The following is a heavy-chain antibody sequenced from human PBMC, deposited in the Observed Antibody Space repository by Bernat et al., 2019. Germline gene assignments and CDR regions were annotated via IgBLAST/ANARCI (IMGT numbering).Heavy chain of an antibody. CDR1: GFTFGDYA. J-gene: IGHJ4*02. D-gene: IGHD3-22*01. Sequence: EVQLVESGGGLVKPGRSLRLSCTASGFTFGDYAMSRFRQAPGKGLEWVGFIRSKAYGGTTEYAASVKGRFTISRDDSKSIAYLQMNSLKTEDTAVYYCTRYPRYYYDSSGYSPPFDYWGQGTLVTVSS. V-gene: IGHV3-49*05. CDR3: TRYPRYYYDSSGYSPPFDY. CDR2: IRSKAYGGTT.